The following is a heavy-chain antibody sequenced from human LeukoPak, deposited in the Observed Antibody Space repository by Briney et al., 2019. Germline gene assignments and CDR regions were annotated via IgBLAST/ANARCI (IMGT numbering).Heavy chain of an antibody. V-gene: IGHV3-66*01. CDR3: AREGGGPKGYYYYGMDV. CDR1: GFTVSSNY. J-gene: IGHJ6*02. Sequence: PGGSLRLSCAASGFTVSSNYMSWVRQAPGKGLEWVSVIYSGGSTYYADSVKGRFTISRDNSKNTLYLQMNSLRAEDTAVYYCAREGGGPKGYYYYGMDVWGQGTTVTVSS. CDR2: IYSGGST.